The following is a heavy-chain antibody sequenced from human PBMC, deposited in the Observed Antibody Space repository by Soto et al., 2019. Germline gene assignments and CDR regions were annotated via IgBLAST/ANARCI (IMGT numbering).Heavy chain of an antibody. Sequence: GESLKVSCKGSGYSFTSYWIAWVRQMPGKGLEWMGIIYPGDSDIRYSPSFQGQVTISADKSINTAYLQCSSLKASDTAMYYCAGHVRGAWTSGSYDDWGQGTLVTVSS. CDR1: GYSFTSYW. CDR2: IYPGDSDI. CDR3: AGHVRGAWTSGSYDD. V-gene: IGHV5-51*01. D-gene: IGHD1-26*01. J-gene: IGHJ4*02.